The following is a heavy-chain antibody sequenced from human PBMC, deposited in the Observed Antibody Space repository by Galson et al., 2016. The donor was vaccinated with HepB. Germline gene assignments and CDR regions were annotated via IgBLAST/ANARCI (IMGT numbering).Heavy chain of an antibody. CDR1: GFTFSSYA. Sequence: SLRLSCAASGFTFSSYAMNWVRQAPGKGLEWISYIYISGGGINYSDSVKGRFTISTDNAKNSLYLQMNSLRDEDTAVYYCVTDFWPTEVGWGQGTTVIVSS. CDR3: VTDFWPTEVG. V-gene: IGHV3-48*02. J-gene: IGHJ6*02. D-gene: IGHD3-3*01. CDR2: IYISGGGI.